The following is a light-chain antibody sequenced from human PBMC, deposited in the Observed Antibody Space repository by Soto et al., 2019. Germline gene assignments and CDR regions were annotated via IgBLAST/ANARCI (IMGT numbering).Light chain of an antibody. CDR2: ADT. J-gene: IGLJ3*02. CDR1: ASNIGSQP. Sequence: QSVLSQPPSASVTPGQRVTISCSGSASNIGSQPVSWFQQVPGTAPKLLIYADTQRPSGVPDRFSGSKSGTSASLAVSGLQSEDEGDYYCVAWDGSLNGLVFGGGTKVTVL. V-gene: IGLV1-44*01. CDR3: VAWDGSLNGLV.